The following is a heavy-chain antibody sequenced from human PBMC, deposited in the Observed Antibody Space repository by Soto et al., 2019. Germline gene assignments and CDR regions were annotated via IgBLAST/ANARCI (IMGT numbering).Heavy chain of an antibody. D-gene: IGHD6-19*01. J-gene: IGHJ4*02. CDR3: AKIRRGIVVAGPFDY. Sequence: EVQLLASGGGLVQPGGSLRLCSAASGFTFSSYAMSWGRQALGEGLEWVAALSGIGGRTYYADSVKGRFTISRDNSKNTLYVQMNSLRGEDTAVSYCAKIRRGIVVAGPFDYWGQGTLVTVSS. CDR1: GFTFSSYA. CDR2: LSGIGGRT. V-gene: IGHV3-23*01.